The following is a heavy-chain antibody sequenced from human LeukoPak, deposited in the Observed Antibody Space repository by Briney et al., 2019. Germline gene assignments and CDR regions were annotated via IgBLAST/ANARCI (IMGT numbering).Heavy chain of an antibody. J-gene: IGHJ4*02. CDR3: AREGLAAHSYYFHY. Sequence: VGSLRLSCAASGFTFSDYYMSSIRQAPGKGLECGSYISSSGSTIYYAASVKCRFTISRDNAKHSLYLQMNSLRAEDTAVYYCAREGLAAHSYYFHYWGQGTLVTVSS. CDR2: ISSSGSTI. V-gene: IGHV3-11*01. D-gene: IGHD3-16*01. CDR1: GFTFSDYY.